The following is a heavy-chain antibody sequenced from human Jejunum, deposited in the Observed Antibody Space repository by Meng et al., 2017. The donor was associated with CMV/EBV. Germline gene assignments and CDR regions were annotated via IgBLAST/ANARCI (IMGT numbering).Heavy chain of an antibody. CDR3: AQTFGRNCRSGSCYSFDY. D-gene: IGHD2-15*01. CDR1: GYY. CDR2: INPDTGTVT. V-gene: IGHV1-2*02. Sequence: GYYIHWVRQAPGQGLEWLGWINPDTGTVTNSAQKFQGRVTVTSDTSMSTAYMELSSLRSDDTAVYFCAQTFGRNCRSGSCYSFDYWGQGTLVTVSS. J-gene: IGHJ4*02.